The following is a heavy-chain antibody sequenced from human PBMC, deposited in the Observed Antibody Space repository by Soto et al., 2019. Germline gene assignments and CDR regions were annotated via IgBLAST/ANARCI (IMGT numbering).Heavy chain of an antibody. V-gene: IGHV4-34*01. CDR2: INHSGST. J-gene: IGHJ6*02. Sequence: QVQLQQWGAGLLKPSETLSLTCAVYGGSFSGYYWSWIRQPPGKGLEWIGEINHSGSTNYNPSLKSRVTIPVDTSKNQFSLKLSSVTAADTAVYYCARGKIYYYGMDVWGQGTTVTVSS. CDR1: GGSFSGYY. CDR3: ARGKIYYYGMDV.